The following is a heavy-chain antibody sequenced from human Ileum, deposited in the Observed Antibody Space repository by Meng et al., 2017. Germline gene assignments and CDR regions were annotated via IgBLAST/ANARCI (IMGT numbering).Heavy chain of an antibody. V-gene: IGHV1-3*04. CDR1: GYTFTSYT. J-gene: IGHJ4*02. CDR3: ASAHYDSSGSVDY. CDR2: INTGNGYT. D-gene: IGHD3-22*01. Sequence: QVQLIQSGAEVKRPGASVQVSCKASGYTFTSYTMHWVRQAPGQRLEWMGWINTGNGYTKYSQKFQDRVTITRDTSASTAYMELSSLRSEDTAVYYCASAHYDSSGSVDYWGQGTLVTVSS.